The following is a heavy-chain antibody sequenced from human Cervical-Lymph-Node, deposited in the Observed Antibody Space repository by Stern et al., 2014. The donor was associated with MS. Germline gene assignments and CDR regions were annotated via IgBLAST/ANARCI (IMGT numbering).Heavy chain of an antibody. CDR3: AREHDYGAVDP. D-gene: IGHD4-17*01. CDR2: IYPDDYP. J-gene: IGHJ5*02. Sequence: EVQLVESGGGLIQPGGSLRLSCAASGVTASSNYMSWVRQVPGKGLEFVSVIYPDDYPHYAESVKGRFTISRDNSKNTLYLQMNSLRAEDTAVYYCAREHDYGAVDPWGQGTLVTVSS. CDR1: GVTASSNY. V-gene: IGHV3-53*01.